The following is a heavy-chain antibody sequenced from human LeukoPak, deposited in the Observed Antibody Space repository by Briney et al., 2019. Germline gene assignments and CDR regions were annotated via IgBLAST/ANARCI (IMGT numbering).Heavy chain of an antibody. CDR3: ARDSHYYGSGTKY. CDR1: GFTFSSYA. D-gene: IGHD3-10*01. Sequence: GGSLRLSCAASGFTFSSYAMHWVRQAPGKGLEWVAVISYDGSNKYYADSVKGRFTISRDNSKNTLYLQMDSLRAEDTAVYYCARDSHYYGSGTKYWGQGTLVTVSS. CDR2: ISYDGSNK. V-gene: IGHV3-30*04. J-gene: IGHJ4*02.